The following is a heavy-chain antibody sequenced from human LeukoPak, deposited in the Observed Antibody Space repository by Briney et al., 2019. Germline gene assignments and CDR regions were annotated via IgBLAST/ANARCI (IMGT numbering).Heavy chain of an antibody. D-gene: IGHD2-15*01. V-gene: IGHV4-30-4*01. CDR2: IYYSGST. J-gene: IGHJ6*02. Sequence: SETLSLTCTVSGGSISSGDYYWSWIRQPPGKGLEWIGYIYYSGSTYYNPSLKSRVTISVDTSKNQLSLKLSSVTAADTAVYYCARDLRVVVVAATDYYYYYGMDVWGQGTTVTVSS. CDR1: GGSISSGDYY. CDR3: ARDLRVVVVAATDYYYYYGMDV.